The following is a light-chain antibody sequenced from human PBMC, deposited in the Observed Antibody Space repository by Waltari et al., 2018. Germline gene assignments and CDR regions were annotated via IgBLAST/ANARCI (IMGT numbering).Light chain of an antibody. CDR3: QQYYATPPWT. J-gene: IGKJ1*01. V-gene: IGKV3-11*01. CDR1: QSVSRY. Sequence: EIVLTQSPVTLSLSPGERATLSCRASQSVSRYLAWYQQKPGQAPRLLIYDTFSRASGSPARFSGSGSGTDFTLTISSLEPEDFAVYYCQQYYATPPWTFGQGTKVEIK. CDR2: DTF.